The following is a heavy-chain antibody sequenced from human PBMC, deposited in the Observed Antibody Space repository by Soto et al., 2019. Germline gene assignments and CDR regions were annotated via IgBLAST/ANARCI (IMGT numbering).Heavy chain of an antibody. V-gene: IGHV3-23*01. D-gene: IGHD1-1*01. Sequence: GGSLRLSCAASGFTFSSYAMSWVRQAPGKGLEWVSAISGSGGSTYYADSVKGRFTISRDNSKNTLYLQMNSLRAEDTAVYYCAKFERPQYYYGMDVWGQGTTVTVYS. J-gene: IGHJ6*02. CDR1: GFTFSSYA. CDR3: AKFERPQYYYGMDV. CDR2: ISGSGGST.